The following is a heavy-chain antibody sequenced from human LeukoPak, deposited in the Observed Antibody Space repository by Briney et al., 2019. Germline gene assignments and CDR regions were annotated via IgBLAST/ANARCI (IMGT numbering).Heavy chain of an antibody. J-gene: IGHJ4*02. D-gene: IGHD6-13*01. CDR2: ISGGGGST. CDR1: GFTFDNYA. CDR3: AKVLGSSSWYSLGY. Sequence: GGSLRLSCAASGFTFDNYAMHWVRQAPGKGLEWVSLISGGGGSTSYADSVKGRFTISRDNSKGSLYLQMNSLTTEDTALYYCAKVLGSSSWYSLGYWGQGSLVTVSS. V-gene: IGHV3-43*02.